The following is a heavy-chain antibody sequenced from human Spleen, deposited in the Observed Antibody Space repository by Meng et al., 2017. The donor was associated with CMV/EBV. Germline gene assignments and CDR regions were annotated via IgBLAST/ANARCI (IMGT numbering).Heavy chain of an antibody. CDR3: ARGGYPSDYYDSTGYSI. CDR2: INSDGSII. D-gene: IGHD3-22*01. V-gene: IGHV3-74*01. J-gene: IGHJ4*02. CDR1: GFTFSSYS. Sequence: GESLKISCAASGFTFSSYSMNWVRQPPGKGLVWLSRINSDGSIINSADSVKGRFTIFRDNAKNTLYLEMNSLRVEDSAVYYCARGGYPSDYYDSTGYSIWGQGILVTVSS.